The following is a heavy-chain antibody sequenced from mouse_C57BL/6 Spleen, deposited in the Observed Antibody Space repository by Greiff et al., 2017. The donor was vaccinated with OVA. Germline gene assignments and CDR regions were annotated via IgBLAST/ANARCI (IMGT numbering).Heavy chain of an antibody. J-gene: IGHJ1*03. CDR2: ISSGGSYT. D-gene: IGHD2-5*01. CDR1: GFTFSSYG. Sequence: DVQLVESGGDLVKPGGSLKLSCAASGFTFSSYGMSWVRQTPDKRLEWVATISSGGSYTYYPDSVKGRFTISRDNAKNTLYLQMSSLKSEDTAMYYCARQDSNYGYFDVWGTGTTVTVSS. V-gene: IGHV5-6*01. CDR3: ARQDSNYGYFDV.